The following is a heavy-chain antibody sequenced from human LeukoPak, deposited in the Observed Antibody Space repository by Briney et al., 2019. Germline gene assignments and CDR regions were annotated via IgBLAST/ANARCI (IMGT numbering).Heavy chain of an antibody. CDR2: IYPDDSDT. J-gene: IGHJ4*02. Sequence: GESLKISCKVSGYSFTNYWIGWVRQMPGKGLEWMGVIYPDDSDTRYSLSFQGQVTISADKPISTAYLQWSSLKASDTAMYYCARQNRRAYFDYWGQGTLVTVSS. V-gene: IGHV5-51*01. CDR3: ARQNRRAYFDY. CDR1: GYSFTNYW.